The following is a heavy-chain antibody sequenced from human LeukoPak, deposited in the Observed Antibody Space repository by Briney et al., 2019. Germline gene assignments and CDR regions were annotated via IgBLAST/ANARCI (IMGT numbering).Heavy chain of an antibody. CDR3: ARDQTYYYDSRGYMAYYFDY. CDR1: GYTFTSYG. CDR2: INPSGGST. J-gene: IGHJ4*02. V-gene: IGHV1-46*01. D-gene: IGHD3-22*01. Sequence: ASVKVSCKASGYTFTSYGISWVRQAPGQGLEWMGIINPSGGSTSYAQKFQGGVTMTRDTSASTVYMELSSLRSEDTAVYYCARDQTYYYDSRGYMAYYFDYWGQGTLVTVSS.